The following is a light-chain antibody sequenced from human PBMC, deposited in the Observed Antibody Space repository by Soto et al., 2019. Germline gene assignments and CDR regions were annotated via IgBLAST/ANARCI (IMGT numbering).Light chain of an antibody. V-gene: IGLV2-14*01. J-gene: IGLJ1*01. CDR3: SSYTSSTDYV. Sequence: QSVLTQPASMSGSPGQSITISCTGTTSDFGFYNYVSWYQHHPGKAPKLLIYEVTNRHSGVSNRFSGSKSGNTASLTISGLQAEDEADYYCSSYTSSTDYVFGTGTKLTVL. CDR1: TSDFGFYNY. CDR2: EVT.